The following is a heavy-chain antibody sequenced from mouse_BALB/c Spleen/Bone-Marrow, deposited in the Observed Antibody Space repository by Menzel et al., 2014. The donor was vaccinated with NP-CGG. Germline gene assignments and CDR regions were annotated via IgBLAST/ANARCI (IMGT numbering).Heavy chain of an antibody. CDR1: GFNIKDTY. J-gene: IGHJ3*01. Sequence: VQLQQPGAELVKPGALVKLSCTASGFNIKDTYMHWVKQRPEQGLEWIGRIDPANGNTKYDPKFQGKATITADTSSNTAYLQLSSLTSEDTAVYYCASYYYGSSLFAYWGQGTLVTVSA. V-gene: IGHV14-3*02. D-gene: IGHD1-1*01. CDR3: ASYYYGSSLFAY. CDR2: IDPANGNT.